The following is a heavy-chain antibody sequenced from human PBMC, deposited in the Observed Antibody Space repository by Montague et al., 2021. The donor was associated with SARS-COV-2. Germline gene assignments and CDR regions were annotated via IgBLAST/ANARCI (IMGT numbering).Heavy chain of an antibody. D-gene: IGHD5-24*01. CDR2: IYYSGST. Sequence: SETLSLTCTVSGGSISSYYWSWIRQPPGKGLEWIGYIYYSGSTNYNPSLKSRVTISVDTSKNQFSLKLSSVTAADTAVYYCARDQGRWLQPGVYFDYRGQGTLVTVSS. CDR1: GGSISSYY. J-gene: IGHJ4*02. CDR3: ARDQGRWLQPGVYFDY. V-gene: IGHV4-59*01.